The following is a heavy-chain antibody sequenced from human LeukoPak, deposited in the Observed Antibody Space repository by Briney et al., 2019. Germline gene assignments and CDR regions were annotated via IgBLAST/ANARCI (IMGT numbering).Heavy chain of an antibody. CDR2: ISAYNGNT. CDR3: ARVYDYVWGRNINPLKAFDY. CDR1: GYTFTSYG. D-gene: IGHD3-16*01. J-gene: IGHJ4*02. V-gene: IGHV1-18*01. Sequence: ASVKVSCKASGYTFTSYGISWVRQAPGQGLEWMGWISAYNGNTNYAQKLQGRVTMTTDTSTSTAYMELRSLRSDDTAVYYCARVYDYVWGRNINPLKAFDYWGQGTLVTVSS.